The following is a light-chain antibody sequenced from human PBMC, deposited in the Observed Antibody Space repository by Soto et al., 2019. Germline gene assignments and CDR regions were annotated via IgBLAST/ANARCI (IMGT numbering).Light chain of an antibody. V-gene: IGLV2-14*01. J-gene: IGLJ1*01. CDR1: SIDVGGYNY. CDR3: SSYTTSNNRQIV. Sequence: QSVLTRSSSVSGSPGQSSTIAYNGSSIDVGGYNYVSWYQQHPGEAPKFMIYDVSNRPSGVSNRFSGSKSGNTASLTISGLQAEDEADYYCSSYTTSNNRQIVFGTGTKVTVL. CDR2: DVS.